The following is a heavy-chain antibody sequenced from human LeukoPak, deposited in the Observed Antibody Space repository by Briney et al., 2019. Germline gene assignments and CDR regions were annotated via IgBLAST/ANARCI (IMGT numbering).Heavy chain of an antibody. D-gene: IGHD3-22*01. CDR1: GYSFTSYW. Sequence: GESLKISCKGSGYSFTSYWIGWVRQMPGKGLEWMGIIYPGDSDTRYSPSFQGQVTISADKSISTAYLQWSSLKASDTAIYYCARLPGYDSSANYFDYWGQGTLVTVSP. CDR3: ARLPGYDSSANYFDY. CDR2: IYPGDSDT. V-gene: IGHV5-51*01. J-gene: IGHJ4*02.